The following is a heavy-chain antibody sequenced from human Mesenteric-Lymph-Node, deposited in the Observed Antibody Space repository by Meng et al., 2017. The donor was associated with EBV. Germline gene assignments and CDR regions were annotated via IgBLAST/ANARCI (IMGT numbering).Heavy chain of an antibody. D-gene: IGHD3-10*01. V-gene: IGHV4-28*02. CDR2: IYYSGSI. CDR3: ARVGWGVRGYYFDY. Sequence: QVQVKDSGPRLVKPSQTLSLTCAASDYTISSNYTWGWIRQPPGKGLEWIGNIYYSGSIYYNPSLKSRVTVSVDRSNNHFSLKVTSVTAADTAVYYCARVGWGVRGYYFDYWGQETPVTVSS. CDR1: DYTISSNYT. J-gene: IGHJ4*02.